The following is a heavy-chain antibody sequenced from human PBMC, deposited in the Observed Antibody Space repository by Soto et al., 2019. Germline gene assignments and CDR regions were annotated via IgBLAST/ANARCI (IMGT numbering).Heavy chain of an antibody. J-gene: IGHJ5*02. CDR1: GGTFSSYA. CDR2: IIPIFGTA. CDR3: ARVPAAGNNWFDP. V-gene: IGHV1-69*13. Sequence: GASVKVSCKASGGTFSSYAISWVRQAPGQGLEWMGGIIPIFGTANYAQKFQGRVTITADESTSTAYMELSSLRSEDTAVYYCARVPAAGNNWFDPWGQGTLVTVPQ. D-gene: IGHD6-13*01.